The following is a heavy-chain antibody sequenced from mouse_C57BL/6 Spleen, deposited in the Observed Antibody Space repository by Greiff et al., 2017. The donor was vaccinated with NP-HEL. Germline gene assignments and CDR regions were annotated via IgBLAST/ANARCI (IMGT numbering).Heavy chain of an antibody. D-gene: IGHD1-1*01. J-gene: IGHJ4*01. CDR2: ISYSGST. V-gene: IGHV3-1*01. CDR3: ARDYYGSMDY. CDR1: GYSITSGYD. Sequence: EVQLVESGPGMVKPSQSLSLTCTVTGYSITSGYDWHWIRHFPGNKLEWMGYISYSGSTNYNPSLKSRISITHDTSKNHFFLKLNSVTTEDTATYYCARDYYGSMDYWGQGTSVTVSS.